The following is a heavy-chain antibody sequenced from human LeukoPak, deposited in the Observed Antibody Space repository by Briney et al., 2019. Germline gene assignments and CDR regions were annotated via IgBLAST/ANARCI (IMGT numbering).Heavy chain of an antibody. J-gene: IGHJ3*02. D-gene: IGHD2-21*02. CDR1: GGSISSYY. V-gene: IGHV4-59*08. Sequence: PSETLSLTCTVSGGSISSYYWNWIRRPPGKGLEWIGYIYYTGSNKYNPSLKSRVTVSLDTSKNQFSLKLSSVTAADTAVYYCARRSVVTADNFDTFDIWSQGTMVTVSS. CDR3: ARRSVVTADNFDTFDI. CDR2: IYYTGSN.